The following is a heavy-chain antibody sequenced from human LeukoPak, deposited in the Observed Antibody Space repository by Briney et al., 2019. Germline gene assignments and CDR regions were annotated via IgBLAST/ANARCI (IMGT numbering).Heavy chain of an antibody. CDR3: ARGDAGYYYGMDV. CDR2: ISGSGSTI. D-gene: IGHD3-16*01. CDR1: GFTFSSYE. Sequence: GGSLRLSCAASGFTFSSYEMNWVRQAPGKGLEWVSYISGSGSTIYYADSVKGRFTISRDNAKNSLNLQMNSLRAEDTAAYYCARGDAGYYYGMDVWGQGTTVTVSS. V-gene: IGHV3-48*03. J-gene: IGHJ6*02.